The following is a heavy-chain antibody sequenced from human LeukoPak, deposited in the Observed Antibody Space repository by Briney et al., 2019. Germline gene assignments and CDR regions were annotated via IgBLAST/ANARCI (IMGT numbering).Heavy chain of an antibody. CDR1: GGSISSSTYY. CDR2: LQDSGST. J-gene: IGHJ3*02. CDR3: AKQGRQIPFGGVVAIAPFDI. Sequence: SETLSLTCTVSGGSISSSTYYWGWIRQPPGKGLEWIGSLQDSGSTYYNPSLKSRVIISVDTSKTQFSLKLSSVTASDTALYYCAKQGRQIPFGGVVAIAPFDIWGQGTMVTVSS. V-gene: IGHV4-39*01. D-gene: IGHD3-16*02.